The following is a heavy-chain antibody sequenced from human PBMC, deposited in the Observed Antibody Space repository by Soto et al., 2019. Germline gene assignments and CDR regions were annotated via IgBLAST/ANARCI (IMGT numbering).Heavy chain of an antibody. Sequence: TSETLSLTCTVSDDFISSYYWNWIRQPAGKGLEWIGRVSTNGATNYNPSLESRVTMSVDTSKNQFSLKLTSVTAADTAVYFCARADYEILTGSYAMDVWGQGTTVTVS. D-gene: IGHD3-9*01. CDR3: ARADYEILTGSYAMDV. CDR1: DDFISSYY. J-gene: IGHJ6*02. CDR2: VSTNGAT. V-gene: IGHV4-4*07.